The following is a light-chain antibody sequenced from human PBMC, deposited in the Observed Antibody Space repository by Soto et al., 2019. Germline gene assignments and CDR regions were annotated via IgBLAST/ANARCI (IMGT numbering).Light chain of an antibody. CDR3: ASYAGL. V-gene: IGLV2-8*01. CDR2: EVN. Sequence: QSVLTQPPSASGSPGQSVTISCAGTSSDIGAYDYVSWYQQHPGKAPKLIIYEVNKRPSGVPDRFSGSKSGNTASLTVSGLQTEDVAEYYCASYAGLFGGGTKVTVL. CDR1: SSDIGAYDY. J-gene: IGLJ2*01.